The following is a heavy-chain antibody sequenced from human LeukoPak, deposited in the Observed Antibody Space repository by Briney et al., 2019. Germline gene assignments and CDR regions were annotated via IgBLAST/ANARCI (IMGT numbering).Heavy chain of an antibody. CDR2: MNPNSGNT. D-gene: IGHD6-6*01. V-gene: IGHV1-8*01. J-gene: IGHJ5*02. Sequence: ASVKVSCKASGYTFTSYDINWVRQATGQGLEWMGWMNPNSGNTGYAQKFQGRVTMTRNTSISTAYMELSSLRSEDTAVYYCARLRPIAARPNHPSRGVWFDPWGQGTLVTVSS. CDR1: GYTFTSYD. CDR3: ARLRPIAARPNHPSRGVWFDP.